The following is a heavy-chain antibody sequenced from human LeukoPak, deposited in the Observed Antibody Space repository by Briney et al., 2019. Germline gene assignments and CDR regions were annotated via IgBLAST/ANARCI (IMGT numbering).Heavy chain of an antibody. CDR3: ATGGPWDLLKY. J-gene: IGHJ4*02. D-gene: IGHD3-9*01. CDR2: FDPEHGEM. V-gene: IGHV1-24*01. CDR1: GDTLTELS. Sequence: ASVKVSCKVSGDTLTELSTHWVRQAPGKGLEWMGGFDPEHGEMIHAQKLQGRVTMTEDRSTDTAYMELSSLRSEDTAVYYCATGGPWDLLKYWGQGTLVTVSS.